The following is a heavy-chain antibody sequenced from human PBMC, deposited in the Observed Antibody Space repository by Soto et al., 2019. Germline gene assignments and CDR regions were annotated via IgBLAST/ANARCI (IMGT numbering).Heavy chain of an antibody. D-gene: IGHD5-12*01. CDR1: GYTFTSYG. CDR3: ARVQSGYDFAY. CDR2: ISAYNGNT. V-gene: IGHV1-18*01. J-gene: IGHJ4*02. Sequence: QVQPVQSGAEVKKPGASVKVSCKASGYTFTSYGINWVRQAPGQGLAWMGWISAYNGNTHYAQKLQGRVTMTTDTSPSKADMELRSMRSDDTAVYYCARVQSGYDFAYWGEGTLVTVSS.